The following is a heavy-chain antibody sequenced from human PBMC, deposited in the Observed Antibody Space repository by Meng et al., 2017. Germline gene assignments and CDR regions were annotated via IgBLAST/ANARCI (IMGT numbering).Heavy chain of an antibody. J-gene: IGHJ5*02. CDR1: GGSISSGHFY. CDR2: IYSSGST. CDR3: ARRGADYGAFDP. V-gene: IGHV4-30-4*01. D-gene: IGHD4/OR15-4a*01. Sequence: QVHLQESGPGLVKPSQTPSLTCTVSGGSISSGHFYWSWIRQPPGKGLEWFGYIYSSGSTHYNPSLKSRVIISLDTSKNQFSLKLSSVTAADTAVYYCARRGADYGAFDPWGQGTLVTVSS.